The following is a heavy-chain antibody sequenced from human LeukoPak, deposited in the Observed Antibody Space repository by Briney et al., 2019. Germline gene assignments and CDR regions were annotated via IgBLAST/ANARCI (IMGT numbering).Heavy chain of an antibody. V-gene: IGHV3-33*01. D-gene: IGHD5-24*01. CDR3: ARGRDDYMDYFDY. J-gene: IGHJ4*02. Sequence: GGSLRLSCAASGFTFSSYGMHWVRQAPGKGLEGVAVICYDGSNKYYADSVKGRFTISRDNSKNTLYLQMNSLRAEDTAVYYCARGRDDYMDYFDYWGQGTLVAVSS. CDR2: ICYDGSNK. CDR1: GFTFSSYG.